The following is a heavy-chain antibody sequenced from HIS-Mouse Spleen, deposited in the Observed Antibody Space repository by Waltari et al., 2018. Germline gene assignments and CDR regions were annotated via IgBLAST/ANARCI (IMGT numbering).Heavy chain of an antibody. CDR3: ARDFHDFWSGYYGGDKKHDAFDI. Sequence: QVQLQESGPGLVKPSETLSPTCTVSGGSISSYYWSWLGQPARKGLGWIGRIYTSGSTNYNPSLKSRVTMSVDTSKNQFSLKLSSVTAADTAVYYCARDFHDFWSGYYGGDKKHDAFDIWGQGTMVTVSS. CDR1: GGSISSYY. J-gene: IGHJ3*02. D-gene: IGHD3-3*01. V-gene: IGHV4-4*07. CDR2: IYTSGST.